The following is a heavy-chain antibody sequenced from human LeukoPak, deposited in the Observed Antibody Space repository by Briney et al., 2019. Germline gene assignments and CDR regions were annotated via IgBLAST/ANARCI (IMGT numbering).Heavy chain of an antibody. V-gene: IGHV4-39*07. Sequence: SETLSLTCTVSGGSISSSSSYWGWIRQPPGKGLEWIGTIYYSGSTNYNPSLKSRVTISVDTSKNQFSLKLSSVTAADTAVYYCARVPSPVTFGGVIVNGAFDIWGQGTMVTVSS. CDR2: IYYSGST. D-gene: IGHD3-16*02. CDR3: ARVPSPVTFGGVIVNGAFDI. J-gene: IGHJ3*02. CDR1: GGSISSSSSY.